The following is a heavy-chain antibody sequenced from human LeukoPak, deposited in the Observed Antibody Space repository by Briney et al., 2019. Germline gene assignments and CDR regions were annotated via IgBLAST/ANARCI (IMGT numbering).Heavy chain of an antibody. J-gene: IGHJ4*02. CDR2: ISFDSTYI. Sequence: PGGSLRLSCAASGFTFSSYSMNWVRQAPGKGLEWVSSISFDSTYIYYADSVKGRFTISRDDAKNSLYLQMNSLRAKDTAVYYCARGHSGGNFDYWGQGTLVTVSS. V-gene: IGHV3-21*01. CDR3: ARGHSGGNFDY. CDR1: GFTFSSYS. D-gene: IGHD3-10*01.